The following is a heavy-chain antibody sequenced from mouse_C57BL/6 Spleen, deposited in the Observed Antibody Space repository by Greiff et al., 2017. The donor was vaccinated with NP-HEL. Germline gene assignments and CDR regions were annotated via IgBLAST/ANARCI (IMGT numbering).Heavy chain of an antibody. CDR2: IYPGDGDT. D-gene: IGHD4-1*01. CDR1: GYAFSSSW. J-gene: IGHJ2*01. V-gene: IGHV1-82*01. Sequence: QVQLKESGPELVKPGASVKISCKASGYAFSSSWMNWVKQRPGKGLEWIGRIYPGDGDTNYNGKFKGKATLTADKSSSTAYMQLSSLTSEDSAVYFCAPLTDFDYWGQGTTLTVSS. CDR3: APLTDFDY.